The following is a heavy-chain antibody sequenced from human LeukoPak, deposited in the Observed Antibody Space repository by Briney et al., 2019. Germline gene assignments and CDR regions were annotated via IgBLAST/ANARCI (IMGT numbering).Heavy chain of an antibody. D-gene: IGHD6-19*01. V-gene: IGHV5-51*01. Sequence: GESLKNSCKGSGYSFTTYWIGWVRQMPGKGLDWMGIIYPGNSDTRYSPSFQGQVTISVDKSISTAYLQWSSLKASDTAMYYCARRSGWSPDYWGQGTLVTVSS. CDR3: ARRSGWSPDY. J-gene: IGHJ4*02. CDR1: GYSFTTYW. CDR2: IYPGNSDT.